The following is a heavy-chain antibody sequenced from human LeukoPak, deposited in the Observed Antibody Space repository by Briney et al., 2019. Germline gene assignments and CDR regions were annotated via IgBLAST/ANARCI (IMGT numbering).Heavy chain of an antibody. J-gene: IGHJ4*02. V-gene: IGHV3-30*18. CDR2: ISYDGSNK. CDR3: AKEAPAVGNYFDY. CDR1: GFTFSSYG. Sequence: GGSLRLSCAASGFTFSSYGMHWVRQAPGKGLEWVAVISYDGSNKYYADSVKGRFTISRDNSKNTLYLQMNSLRAEDTAVYYCAKEAPAVGNYFDYWGQGTLVTVSS. D-gene: IGHD6-19*01.